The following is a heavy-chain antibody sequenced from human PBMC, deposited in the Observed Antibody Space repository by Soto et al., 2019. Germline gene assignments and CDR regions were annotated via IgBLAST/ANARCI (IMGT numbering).Heavy chain of an antibody. CDR3: ASGQQVILRYYYGLDV. V-gene: IGHV3-53*02. Sequence: EVQLVETGGGWIQPGGSLRLSCAVSGFTVSTNYMSWVRQAPGKGLEWVSVIYYDDGSTYYADSVKGRFSISRDSSRNTRYLQMKSLRAGDTAVYYCASGQQVILRYYYGLDVWGQWTTVTVSS. CDR1: GFTVSTNY. D-gene: IGHD3-16*01. J-gene: IGHJ6*01. CDR2: IYYDDGST.